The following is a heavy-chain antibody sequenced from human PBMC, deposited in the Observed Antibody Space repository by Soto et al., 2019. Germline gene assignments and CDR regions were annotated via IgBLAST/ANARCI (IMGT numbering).Heavy chain of an antibody. CDR3: ARDGGGSSYYFDY. D-gene: IGHD1-26*01. J-gene: IGHJ4*02. CDR1: GFTFSSYG. CDR2: IWYDGSNK. Sequence: GGSLRLSCAASGFTFSSYGMHWVRQAPGKGLEWVAVIWYDGSNKYYADSVKGRFTISRDNSKNTLYLQMNSLRAEDTAVYYCARDGGGSSYYFDYWGQGTLVTVSS. V-gene: IGHV3-33*01.